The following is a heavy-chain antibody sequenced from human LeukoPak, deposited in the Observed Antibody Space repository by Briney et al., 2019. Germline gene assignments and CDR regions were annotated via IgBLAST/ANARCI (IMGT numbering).Heavy chain of an antibody. D-gene: IGHD1-26*01. J-gene: IGHJ5*02. V-gene: IGHV4-34*01. CDR1: GGSFSGYY. CDR3: ARVPRYSGSYYPSFWFDP. Sequence: PSETLSLTCAVYGGSFSGYYWSWIRQPPGKGLEWIGEINHSGSTNYNPSLKSRVTISVDTSKNQFSLKLSSVTAADTAVYYCARVPRYSGSYYPSFWFDPWGQGTLVTVSS. CDR2: INHSGST.